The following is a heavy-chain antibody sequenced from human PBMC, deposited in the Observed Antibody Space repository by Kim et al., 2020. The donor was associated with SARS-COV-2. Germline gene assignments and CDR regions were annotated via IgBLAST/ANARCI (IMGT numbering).Heavy chain of an antibody. CDR1: GFTFSGSA. J-gene: IGHJ6*02. Sequence: GGSLRLSCAASGFTFSGSAMHWVRQASGKGLEWVGRIRSKANSYATAYAASVKGRFTIFRDDSKNTAYLQMNSLKTEDTAVYYCTRRLPPTGGSYGMDVWGQGTTVTISS. D-gene: IGHD3-10*01. V-gene: IGHV3-73*01. CDR3: TRRLPPTGGSYGMDV. CDR2: IRSKANSYAT.